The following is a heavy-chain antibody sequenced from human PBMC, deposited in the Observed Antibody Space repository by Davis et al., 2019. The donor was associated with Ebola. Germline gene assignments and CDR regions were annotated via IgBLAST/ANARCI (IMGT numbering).Heavy chain of an antibody. J-gene: IGHJ6*02. Sequence: GESLKISCAASGFTFSDYYMSWIRQAPGKGLEWVSYISSSGSTIYYADSVKGRFTISRDNAKNSLYLQMNSLRAEDTAVYYCARDQAYCGGDCYPPYGMDVWGQGTTVTVSS. CDR2: ISSSGSTI. CDR1: GFTFSDYY. V-gene: IGHV3-11*04. CDR3: ARDQAYCGGDCYPPYGMDV. D-gene: IGHD2-21*02.